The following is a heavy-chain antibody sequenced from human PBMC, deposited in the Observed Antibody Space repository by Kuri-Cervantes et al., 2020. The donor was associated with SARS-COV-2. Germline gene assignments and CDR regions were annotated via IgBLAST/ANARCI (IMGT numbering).Heavy chain of an antibody. D-gene: IGHD2-15*01. CDR3: ARGDCSGGSCYGMDV. CDR1: GGSISSSDNYY. CDR2: IYYSGST. Sequence: SETLSLTCTVSGGSISSSDNYYWSWIRQPPGKGLEWIGYIYYSGSTNYNPSLKSRVTISVDTSKNQFSLKLSSVTAADTAVYYCARGDCSGGSCYGMDVWGQGTTVTVSS. V-gene: IGHV4-61*01. J-gene: IGHJ6*02.